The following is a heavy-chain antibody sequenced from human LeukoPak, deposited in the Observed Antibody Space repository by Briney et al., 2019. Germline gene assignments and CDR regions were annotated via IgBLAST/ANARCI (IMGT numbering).Heavy chain of an antibody. V-gene: IGHV4-31*03. Sequence: SETLSLTCTVSGGSISSGAYYWTWIRQHPGKGLEWIGYIYYSGSTYYNPSLKSRVTISVDTSKNQFSLKLSSVTAADTAVYYCARGAAMVRGVISDWFDPWGQGTRVTVSS. D-gene: IGHD3-10*01. J-gene: IGHJ5*02. CDR3: ARGAAMVRGVISDWFDP. CDR2: IYYSGST. CDR1: GGSISSGAYY.